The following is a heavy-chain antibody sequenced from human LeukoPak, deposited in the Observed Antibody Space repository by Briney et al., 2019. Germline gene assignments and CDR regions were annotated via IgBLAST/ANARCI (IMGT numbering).Heavy chain of an antibody. Sequence: PGGSLRLSCAASGFTFDDYAMHWVRHAPGKGLEWVSGISWNSGSIGYADSVKGRFTISRDNAKNSLYLQMNSLRAEDMALYYCAKARGYDILTGTDYWGQGTLVTVSS. CDR2: ISWNSGSI. CDR3: AKARGYDILTGTDY. V-gene: IGHV3-9*03. D-gene: IGHD3-9*01. J-gene: IGHJ4*02. CDR1: GFTFDDYA.